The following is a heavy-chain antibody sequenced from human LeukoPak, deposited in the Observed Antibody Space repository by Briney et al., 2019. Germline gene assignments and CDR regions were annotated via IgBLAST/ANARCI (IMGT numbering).Heavy chain of an antibody. V-gene: IGHV3-30*03. Sequence: TGGSLRLSCAASGFTFSPVWMHWVRQAPGKGLEWVAGISYDGSNKYFADSVKGRFTISRDNSKITLHLQMNSLRAEDTAMYYCARDRRPVGADYFDYWGQGTLVTVSS. CDR1: GFTFSPVW. J-gene: IGHJ4*02. CDR3: ARDRRPVGADYFDY. CDR2: ISYDGSNK. D-gene: IGHD1-26*01.